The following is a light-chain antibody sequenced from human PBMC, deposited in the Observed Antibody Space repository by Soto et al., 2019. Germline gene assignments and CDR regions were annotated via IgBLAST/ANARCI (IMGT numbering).Light chain of an antibody. Sequence: QSVLTQPPSASGSPGQSVTISCTGTSSDVGGYNYVSWYQQHPGKAPKLMIYEVSKRPSGVPDRFSGSKSGNMASLTVSGLQAEDEADYYCSSYVGTNSYVFGTGTKVTVL. CDR1: SSDVGGYNY. V-gene: IGLV2-8*01. CDR2: EVS. CDR3: SSYVGTNSYV. J-gene: IGLJ1*01.